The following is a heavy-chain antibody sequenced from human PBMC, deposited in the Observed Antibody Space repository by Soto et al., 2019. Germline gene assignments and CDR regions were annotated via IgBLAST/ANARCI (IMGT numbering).Heavy chain of an antibody. CDR1: GASMGRYY. CDR3: ARVDYYGAGTYLFDY. J-gene: IGHJ4*02. Sequence: PSETLSLTCTVSGASMGRYYWSWIRQSPGKGLESIGYIADSETTNYSPSLRSRVTISLEASKSQFSLKLSSVTAADTAVYYCARVDYYGAGTYLFDYWGPGTLVTVS. V-gene: IGHV4-59*01. D-gene: IGHD3-10*01. CDR2: IADSETT.